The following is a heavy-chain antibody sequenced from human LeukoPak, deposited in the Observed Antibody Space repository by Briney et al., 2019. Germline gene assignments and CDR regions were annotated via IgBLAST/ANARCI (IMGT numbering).Heavy chain of an antibody. CDR3: ARNIFYYYMDV. D-gene: IGHD2/OR15-2a*01. CDR2: ISSSGSTI. CDR1: GFTFSDYY. V-gene: IGHV3-11*04. Sequence: GGSLRLSCAASGFTFSDYYMSWIRQAPGKGLEWISYISSSGSTIYYADSVKGRFTISRDNAKNSLYLQMDSLRAEDTAVYYCARNIFYYYMDVWGKGTTVTVSS. J-gene: IGHJ6*03.